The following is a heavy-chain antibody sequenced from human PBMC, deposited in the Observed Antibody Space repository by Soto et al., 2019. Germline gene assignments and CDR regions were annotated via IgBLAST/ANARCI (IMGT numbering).Heavy chain of an antibody. CDR3: TRLRYGGAFDY. CDR2: VSYSGSS. CDR1: DGSLSSYF. J-gene: IGHJ4*02. V-gene: IGHV4-59*08. D-gene: IGHD4-17*01. Sequence: SETLSLXCTVSDGSLSSYFWNWIRRPPGKGLEWIGHVSYSGSSNYNPSLKNRVAVSLDTSKNQFSLKLRSVTAADTAVYYCTRLRYGGAFDYWGQGTLVTVSS.